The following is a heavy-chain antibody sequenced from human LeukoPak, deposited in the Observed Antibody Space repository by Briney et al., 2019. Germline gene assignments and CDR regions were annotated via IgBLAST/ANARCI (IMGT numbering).Heavy chain of an antibody. D-gene: IGHD2-21*02. J-gene: IGHJ5*02. Sequence: GASVTVSCKASGYTFTSYYMHWVRHAPGQGLEWMGIINPSGGSTSYAQKFQGRVTMTRDTSTSTVYMELSSLRSEDTAVYYCARGKHIVVVTAPNWFDPWGQGTLVTVSS. V-gene: IGHV1-46*01. CDR2: INPSGGST. CDR1: GYTFTSYY. CDR3: ARGKHIVVVTAPNWFDP.